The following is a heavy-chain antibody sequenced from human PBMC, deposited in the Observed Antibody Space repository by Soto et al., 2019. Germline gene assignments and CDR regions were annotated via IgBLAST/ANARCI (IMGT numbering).Heavy chain of an antibody. Sequence: ASVKVSCKASGYTFSNYPMHWVRQAPGQRLEWMGWINAGNGNTKYSQKFQDRVTITRDTSATTAYMELGSLRSEDTAVYYCARISGSYYGAFDIWGQGTMVTVSS. V-gene: IGHV1-3*01. CDR1: GYTFSNYP. J-gene: IGHJ3*02. D-gene: IGHD1-26*01. CDR3: ARISGSYYGAFDI. CDR2: INAGNGNT.